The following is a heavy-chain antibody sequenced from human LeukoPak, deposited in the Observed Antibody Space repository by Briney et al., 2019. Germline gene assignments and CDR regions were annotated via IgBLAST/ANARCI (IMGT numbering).Heavy chain of an antibody. CDR1: GYTFTSYA. CDR3: ARQGGDGYKADAFDI. J-gene: IGHJ3*02. CDR2: INAGNGNT. Sequence: GASVKVSCKASGYTFTSYAMHWVRQAPGQRLEWMGWINAGNGNTKYSQKFQGRVTITRDTSASTAYMELSSLRSEDTAVYYCARQGGDGYKADAFDIWGQGTMVTVSS. V-gene: IGHV1-3*01. D-gene: IGHD5-24*01.